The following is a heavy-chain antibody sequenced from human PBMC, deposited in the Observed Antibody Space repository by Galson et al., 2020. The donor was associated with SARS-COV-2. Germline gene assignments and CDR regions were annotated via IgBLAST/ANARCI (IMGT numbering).Heavy chain of an antibody. Sequence: GGSLRLSCAASGFTFTSYAVTWVRQTPGKGLEWVSTISGTGANTYYAESVKGRFTISRDNSKSTLFLQMNNLRAEDTAVYFCAKIVYVRRGLKLNGYNYFDFWGQGTLVHVSS. V-gene: IGHV3-23*01. CDR3: AKIVYVRRGLKLNGYNYFDF. J-gene: IGHJ4*02. CDR1: GFTFTSYA. CDR2: ISGTGANT. D-gene: IGHD3-10*01.